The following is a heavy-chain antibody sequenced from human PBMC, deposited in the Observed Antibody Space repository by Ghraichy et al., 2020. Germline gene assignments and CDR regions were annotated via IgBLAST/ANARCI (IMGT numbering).Heavy chain of an antibody. D-gene: IGHD3-10*01. CDR2: IHSNGVDT. V-gene: IGHV3-74*01. J-gene: IGHJ4*02. Sequence: LSLTCAASGFTFSSYWMNWVRQPPGKGLVWVSRIHSNGVDTWYADSVKGRFTVSRDNAKNTLYLQLNSLRAEDTAVYYCARDLSGSMPYWGQGTLVTVSS. CDR1: GFTFSSYW. CDR3: ARDLSGSMPY.